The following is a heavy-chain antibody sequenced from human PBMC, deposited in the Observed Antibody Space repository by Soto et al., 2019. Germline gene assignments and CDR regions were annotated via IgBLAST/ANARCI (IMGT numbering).Heavy chain of an antibody. Sequence: GASVKVSCKASGYIFRTYGITWVRQAPGQGLEWMGWISAYNGNTNYAQNLQGRLTMTTDASTSTAYMDLRSLRSDDTAVYYCARDESEVYINYRFDYWGQGTLVTV. V-gene: IGHV1-18*01. J-gene: IGHJ4*02. D-gene: IGHD4-4*01. CDR3: ARDESEVYINYRFDY. CDR1: GYIFRTYG. CDR2: ISAYNGNT.